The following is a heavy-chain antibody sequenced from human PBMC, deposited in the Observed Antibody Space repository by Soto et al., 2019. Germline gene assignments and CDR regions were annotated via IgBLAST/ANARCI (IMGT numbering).Heavy chain of an antibody. CDR2: IKTDGSIT. CDR3: AKGSSGFDY. CDR1: GFTFSSYW. V-gene: IGHV3-74*01. J-gene: IGHJ4*02. D-gene: IGHD6-19*01. Sequence: GGSLRLSCAASGFTFSSYWMYWVRQAPGKGLVWVSRIKTDGSITSYADSVKGRFTVSRDNSKNTLYLQMNSLRAEDTAVYYCAKGSSGFDYWGQGTLVTASS.